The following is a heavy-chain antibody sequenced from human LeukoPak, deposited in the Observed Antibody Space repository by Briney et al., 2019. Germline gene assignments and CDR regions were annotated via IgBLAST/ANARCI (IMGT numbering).Heavy chain of an antibody. D-gene: IGHD6-25*01. CDR1: GFTFDDYA. CDR3: AKDLTESIAAGGGY. V-gene: IGHV3-9*01. CDR2: ISWNSGSI. J-gene: IGHJ4*02. Sequence: GGSLRLSCAASGFTFDDYAMHWVRQAPGKGLGWVSGISWNSGSIGYADSVKGRFTISRDNAKNSLYLQMNSLRAEDTAVYYCAKDLTESIAAGGGYWGQGTLVTVSS.